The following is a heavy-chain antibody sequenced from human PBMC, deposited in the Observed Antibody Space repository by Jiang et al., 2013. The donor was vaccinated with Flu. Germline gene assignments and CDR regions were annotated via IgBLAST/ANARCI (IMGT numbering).Heavy chain of an antibody. D-gene: IGHD1/OR15-1a*01. CDR2: TYYRSKWYN. CDR3: ARVITTSDLYFDY. Sequence: QTLSLTCAISGDSVSSNSAAWNWIRQSPSRGLEWLGRTYYRSKWYNDYAVSVKSRITIDPDISKNQFSLHLNSVTPEDSAVYYCARVITTSDLYFDYWGQGTLVTVSS. CDR1: GDSVSSNSAA. V-gene: IGHV6-1*01. J-gene: IGHJ4*02.